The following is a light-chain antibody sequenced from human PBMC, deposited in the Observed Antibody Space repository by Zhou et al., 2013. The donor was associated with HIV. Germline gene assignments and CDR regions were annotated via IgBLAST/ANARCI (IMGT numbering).Light chain of an antibody. V-gene: IGKV1-5*03. J-gene: IGKJ4*01. CDR3: QQYDSNPLT. CDR1: QSISTW. Sequence: DIQMTQSPSTLSASVGDTVTITCRASQSISTWLVWYQQKPGKAPNLLIYKASSLQSGVPSRFSGSGSGTEFTLTISSLQPDDFATYYCQQYDSNPLTFGGGTRVEIK. CDR2: KAS.